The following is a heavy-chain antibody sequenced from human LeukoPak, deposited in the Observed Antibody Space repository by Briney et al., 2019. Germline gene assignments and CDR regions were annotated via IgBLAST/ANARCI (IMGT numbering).Heavy chain of an antibody. D-gene: IGHD6-6*01. CDR3: ARSSYSSSSSV. V-gene: IGHV3-53*01. CDR2: IYSGGST. CDR1: GFTVSSSY. J-gene: IGHJ3*01. Sequence: GGSLRLSCAASGFTVSSSYMSWVRQAPGKGLEWVSVIYSGGSTYYADSVKGRFTISRDNSKNTLYLQMNSLRAEDTAVYYCARSSYSSSSSVWGQGTMVTVSS.